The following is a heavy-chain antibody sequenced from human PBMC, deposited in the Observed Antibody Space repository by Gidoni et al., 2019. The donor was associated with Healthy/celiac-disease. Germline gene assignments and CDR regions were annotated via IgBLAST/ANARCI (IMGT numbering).Heavy chain of an antibody. V-gene: IGHV3-11*06. CDR2: ISSSSSYT. CDR3: ARLVVPAAIRWGGWFDP. D-gene: IGHD2-2*01. Sequence: QVQLVESGGGLVKPGGSLRLSCAASGFTFIDYYMSWIRQAPGKGLEWVSYISSSSSYTNYADSVKGRFTISRDNAKNSLYLQMNSLRAEDTAVYYCARLVVPAAIRWGGWFDPWGQGTLVTVSS. J-gene: IGHJ5*02. CDR1: GFTFIDYY.